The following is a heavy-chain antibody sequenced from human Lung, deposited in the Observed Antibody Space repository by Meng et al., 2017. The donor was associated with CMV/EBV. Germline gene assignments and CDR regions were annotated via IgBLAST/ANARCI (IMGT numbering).Heavy chain of an antibody. CDR3: AKDRRFGHDILTVLDY. CDR1: GFKFDSYA. D-gene: IGHD3-9*01. J-gene: IGHJ4*02. V-gene: IGHV3-23*01. CDR2: IVGAGGKT. Sequence: GEXXKISCAASGFKFDSYAMSWVRQAPGKGLEWVAAIVGAGGKTHYADSVRGRFTISRDNFKNTLYLEMDSLRGEDTAVYYCAKDRRFGHDILTVLDYWGPGTXVTVSS.